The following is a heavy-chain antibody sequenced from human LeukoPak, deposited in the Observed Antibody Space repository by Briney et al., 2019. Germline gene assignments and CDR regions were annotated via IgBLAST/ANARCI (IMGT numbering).Heavy chain of an antibody. CDR1: GFTFSRYA. Sequence: GGSLRLSCAASGFTFSRYAMAWVRQAPGKGLEWVSSIDAFAGATYYADSVKGRFSISRDDSRSTVYLHMDSLRADDSAIYYCAKDEGATAVGWFDPWGQGTLVTVSS. D-gene: IGHD6-19*01. CDR3: AKDEGATAVGWFDP. V-gene: IGHV3-23*01. CDR2: IDAFAGAT. J-gene: IGHJ5*02.